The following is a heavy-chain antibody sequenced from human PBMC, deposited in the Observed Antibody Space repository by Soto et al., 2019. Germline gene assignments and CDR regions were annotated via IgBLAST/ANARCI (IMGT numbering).Heavy chain of an antibody. CDR2: IYPGDSDT. Sequence: PGESLNISCKGSGYSFTSYWIGWVRQMPGKGLEWMGIIYPGDSDTRYSPSFQGQVTISADKSISTAHLQWSSLKASDTAMYYCARTSAAGKYYYGMDVWGQGTTVTVSS. J-gene: IGHJ6*02. CDR3: ARTSAAGKYYYGMDV. CDR1: GYSFTSYW. V-gene: IGHV5-51*01. D-gene: IGHD6-13*01.